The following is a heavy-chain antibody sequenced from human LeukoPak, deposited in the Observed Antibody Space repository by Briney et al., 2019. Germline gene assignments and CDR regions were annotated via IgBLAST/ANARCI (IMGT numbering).Heavy chain of an antibody. V-gene: IGHV3-74*01. CDR3: ARSNQADDY. Sequence: GGSLRLSCAASGFTFSNYWMHWVRQVPGKGLVWVSRINYGGSSTNYADSVKGRFTISRDNAKNTLYLQMNSLRAEDTAVYYFARSNQADDYWGQGTLVTVSS. D-gene: IGHD4-11*01. CDR2: INYGGSST. J-gene: IGHJ4*02. CDR1: GFTFSNYW.